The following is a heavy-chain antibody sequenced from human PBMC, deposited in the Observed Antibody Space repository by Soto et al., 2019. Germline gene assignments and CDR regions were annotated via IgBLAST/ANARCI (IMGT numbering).Heavy chain of an antibody. CDR1: GFTFSDYY. CDR2: ISSSSSYT. V-gene: IGHV3-11*06. D-gene: IGHD5-12*01. CDR3: ARDRGDGYNSFDY. Sequence: PGGSLRLSCAASGFTFSDYYMSWIRQAPGKGLEWVSYISSSSSYTNYADSVKGRFTISRDSAKNSLYLQMNSLRAEDTAVYYCARDRGDGYNSFDYWGQGTLVTVSS. J-gene: IGHJ4*02.